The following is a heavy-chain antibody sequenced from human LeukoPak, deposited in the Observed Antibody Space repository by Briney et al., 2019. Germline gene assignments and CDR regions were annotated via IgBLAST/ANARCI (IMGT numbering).Heavy chain of an antibody. Sequence: ASVKVSCKASGYTFTSYYMHWVRQAPGQGLEWMGWISAYNGNTNYAQKLQGRVTMTTDTSTSTAYMELRSLRSDDTAVYYCARDPNYDILTGYINWFDPWGQGTLVTVSS. D-gene: IGHD3-9*01. V-gene: IGHV1-18*04. CDR1: GYTFTSYY. J-gene: IGHJ5*02. CDR2: ISAYNGNT. CDR3: ARDPNYDILTGYINWFDP.